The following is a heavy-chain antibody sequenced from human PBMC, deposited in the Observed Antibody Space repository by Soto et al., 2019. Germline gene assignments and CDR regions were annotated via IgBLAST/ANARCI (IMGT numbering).Heavy chain of an antibody. CDR1: GFTFSSYW. J-gene: IGHJ6*03. D-gene: IGHD2-8*01. CDR3: ARDIGDCTNGVCSNYYYYYYMDV. V-gene: IGHV3-7*01. CDR2: IKRDGSEK. Sequence: PGGSLRLSCEVSGFTFSSYWMSWVRQAPGKGLEWVANIKRDGSEKYYVDSVKGRFTISRDNAKNSLYLQMSSLRAEDTAVYHCARDIGDCTNGVCSNYYYYYYMDVWGKGTTVTVS.